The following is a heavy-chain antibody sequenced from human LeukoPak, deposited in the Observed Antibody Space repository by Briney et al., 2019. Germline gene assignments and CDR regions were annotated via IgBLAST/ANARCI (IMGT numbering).Heavy chain of an antibody. CDR1: GGSISSYY. CDR2: IYTSGST. D-gene: IGHD1-1*01. J-gene: IGHJ4*02. V-gene: IGHV4-4*09. Sequence: SETLSLTCTVSGGSISSYYWSWIRQPPGKGLEWIGYIYTSGSTNYNPSLKSRVTISVDTSKNQFSLKLSSVTAADTAVYYCARQLERRLGYFDYWGQGTLVTVSS. CDR3: ARQLERRLGYFDY.